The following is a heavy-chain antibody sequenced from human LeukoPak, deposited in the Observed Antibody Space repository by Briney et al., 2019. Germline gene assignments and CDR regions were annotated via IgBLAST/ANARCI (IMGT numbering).Heavy chain of an antibody. CDR2: IYYSGST. Sequence: PSETLSLTCTVSGGSIGSHYWSWIRQPPGKGLEWIGYIYYSGSTNYNSSLKSRVTISVDTSKNQFSLKLSSVTTADTAVYYCARLYYDSSGYSIYYYYYMDVWGKGTTVTVSS. CDR1: GGSIGSHY. V-gene: IGHV4-59*11. J-gene: IGHJ6*03. D-gene: IGHD3-22*01. CDR3: ARLYYDSSGYSIYYYYYMDV.